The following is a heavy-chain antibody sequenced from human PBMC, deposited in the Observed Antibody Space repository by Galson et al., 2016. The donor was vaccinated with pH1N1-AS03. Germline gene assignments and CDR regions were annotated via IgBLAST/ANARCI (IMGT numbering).Heavy chain of an antibody. J-gene: IGHJ3*01. D-gene: IGHD3-10*01. CDR1: GFTFEDHA. V-gene: IGHV3-9*01. CDR2: ISWNSGKL. Sequence: SLRLSCAASGFTFEDHAMYWVRQIPGRGLEWVSHISWNSGKLGYAASVNGRFTISRDNAKNSVYLQMNRLRLEDTALYYCARDRLWSGDNEPFDLWGQGTVVTVS. CDR3: ARDRLWSGDNEPFDL.